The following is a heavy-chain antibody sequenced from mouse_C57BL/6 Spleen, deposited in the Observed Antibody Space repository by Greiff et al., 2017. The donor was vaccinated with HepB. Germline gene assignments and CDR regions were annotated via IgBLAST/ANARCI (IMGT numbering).Heavy chain of an antibody. V-gene: IGHV5-6*01. J-gene: IGHJ3*01. CDR2: ISSGGSYT. D-gene: IGHD2-4*01. CDR3: ARGDDYAWFAY. CDR1: GFTFSSYG. Sequence: EVQLVESGGDLVKPGGSLKLSCAASGFTFSSYGMSWVRQTPDKRLEWVATISSGGSYTYYPDSVKGRFTISRDNAKNTLYLQMSSLKSEDTAVYYCARGDDYAWFAYWGQGTLVTVSA.